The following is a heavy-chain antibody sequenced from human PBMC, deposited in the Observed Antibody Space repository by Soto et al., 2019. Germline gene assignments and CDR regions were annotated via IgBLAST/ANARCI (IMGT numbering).Heavy chain of an antibody. CDR1: GYTFTTYG. V-gene: IGHV1-18*01. CDR3: TREGSAPYYYYGVDA. Sequence: ASVKVSCKASGYTFTTYGISWVRQAPGQGLEWMGWINTHNGNANYAQNLQGRVIMTADTSTSTAYMELRSLRSDDTAVYYCTREGSAPYYYYGVDAWGQGTTVTVSS. CDR2: INTHNGNA. D-gene: IGHD3-10*01. J-gene: IGHJ6*02.